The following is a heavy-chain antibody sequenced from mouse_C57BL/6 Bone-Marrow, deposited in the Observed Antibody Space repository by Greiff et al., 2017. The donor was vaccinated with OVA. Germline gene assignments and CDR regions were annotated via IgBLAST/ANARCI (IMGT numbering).Heavy chain of an antibody. CDR3: APLAY. J-gene: IGHJ3*01. CDR2: ISSGSSTI. V-gene: IGHV5-17*01. CDR1: GFTFSDYG. Sequence: EVKLMESGGGLVKPGGSLKLSCAASGFTFSDYGMHWVRQAPEKGLEWVAYISSGSSTIYYADTVKGRFTISKDNAKNSLFLQMTSLRSEDTAMYYCAPLAYWGQGTLVTVSA.